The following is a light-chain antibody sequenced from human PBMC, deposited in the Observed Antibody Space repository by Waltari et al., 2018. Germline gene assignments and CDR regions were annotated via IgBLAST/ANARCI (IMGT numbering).Light chain of an antibody. J-gene: IGKJ4*01. CDR1: QGIGID. CDR3: LQHNSYPLT. Sequence: DIQMTQSPSTLAAAVGDRVTITCRTSQGIGIDLGWYQQKPGKAPKRLIYAVSSLHSGVPSRFSGSGSGTEFTLTISSLQPEDFTTYYCLQHNSYPLTFGGGTKVEIK. V-gene: IGKV1-17*01. CDR2: AVS.